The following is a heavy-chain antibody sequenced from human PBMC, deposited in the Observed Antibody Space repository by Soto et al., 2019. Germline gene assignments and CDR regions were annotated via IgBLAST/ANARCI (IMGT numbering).Heavy chain of an antibody. Sequence: QVQLVQSGAEVKKPGASVKVSCKASGYTFTSYGISWVRQAPGQGLEWMGWISAYNGNTNYAQKLQGRVTMTTDTAASTAYMELRGLRSDDTAVYYCARDPGARPYSSGWPDYWGQGTLVTVSS. J-gene: IGHJ4*02. CDR1: GYTFTSYG. D-gene: IGHD6-19*01. CDR3: ARDPGARPYSSGWPDY. V-gene: IGHV1-18*01. CDR2: ISAYNGNT.